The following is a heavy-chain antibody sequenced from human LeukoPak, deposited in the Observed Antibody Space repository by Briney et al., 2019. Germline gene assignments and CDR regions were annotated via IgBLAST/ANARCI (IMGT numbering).Heavy chain of an antibody. V-gene: IGHV3-33*01. D-gene: IGHD2-2*03. J-gene: IGHJ4*02. Sequence: GGSLRLSCAASGFTFSSYGMHWVRQAPGKGLEWVAVIWYDGSNKYYADSVKGRFTISRDNSKNTLYLQMNSLRAEDTAVYYCARDRLVGYYLDYWGQGTLVTVSS. CDR3: ARDRLVGYYLDY. CDR1: GFTFSSYG. CDR2: IWYDGSNK.